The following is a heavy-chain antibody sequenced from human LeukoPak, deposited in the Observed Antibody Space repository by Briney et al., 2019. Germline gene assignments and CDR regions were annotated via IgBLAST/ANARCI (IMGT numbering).Heavy chain of an antibody. CDR1: GFTFDDYA. D-gene: IGHD2-2*02. Sequence: GGSLRLSCAASGFTFDDYAMHWVRQAPGKGLEWVSGISWNSGSIGYADSVKGRFTISRDDAENSLYLQMNSLRAEDTALYYCVSDCSSTSCYTGTGGYWGQGTLVTVSS. J-gene: IGHJ4*02. CDR3: VSDCSSTSCYTGTGGY. CDR2: ISWNSGSI. V-gene: IGHV3-9*01.